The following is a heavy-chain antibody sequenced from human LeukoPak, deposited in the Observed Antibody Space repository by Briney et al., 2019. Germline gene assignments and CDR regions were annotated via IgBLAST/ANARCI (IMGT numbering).Heavy chain of an antibody. CDR1: GGSFSGYY. V-gene: IGHV4-34*01. J-gene: IGHJ5*02. Sequence: SETLSLTCAVYGGSFSGYYWSWIRQPPGKGLEWIGEINHSGSTNYNPSLKSRVTISVDTSKNQFSLKLSSVTAADTAVYYCARYYLQWLARSTNWFDPWGQGTLVTVSS. CDR2: INHSGST. CDR3: ARYYLQWLARSTNWFDP. D-gene: IGHD6-19*01.